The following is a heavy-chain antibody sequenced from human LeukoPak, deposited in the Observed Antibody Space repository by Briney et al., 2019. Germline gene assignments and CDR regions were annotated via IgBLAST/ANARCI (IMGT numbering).Heavy chain of an antibody. CDR1: GYSFSSYW. CDR2: IYPGDSDT. CDR3: ARRRVGVYSGYTQTSFDR. J-gene: IGHJ4*02. D-gene: IGHD5-12*01. V-gene: IGHV5-51*01. Sequence: GESLKISCKTSGYSFSSYWIAWVRQMPGKDLEWMGIIYPGDSDTRYSPSFQGQVTISADKSINTAYLQWSSLKASDTAIYYCARRRVGVYSGYTQTSFDRWGQGALVIVSS.